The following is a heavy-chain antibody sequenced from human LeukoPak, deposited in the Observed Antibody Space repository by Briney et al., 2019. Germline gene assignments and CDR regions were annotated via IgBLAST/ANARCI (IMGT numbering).Heavy chain of an antibody. Sequence: PSQTLSLTCTVSGGSISSGGYYWSWIRQHPGKGQEWIGYIYYSGSTYYNPSLKSRVTISVDTSKNQFSLKLSSVTAADTAVYYCARDSRTGYFDYWGQGTLVTVSS. CDR3: ARDSRTGYFDY. V-gene: IGHV4-31*03. CDR1: GGSISSGGYY. CDR2: IYYSGST. J-gene: IGHJ4*02. D-gene: IGHD1-1*01.